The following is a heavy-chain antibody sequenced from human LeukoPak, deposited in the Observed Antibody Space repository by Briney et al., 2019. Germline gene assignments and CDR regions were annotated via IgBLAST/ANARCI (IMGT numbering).Heavy chain of an antibody. D-gene: IGHD6-13*01. J-gene: IGHJ5*02. CDR2: ISSSSSYI. Sequence: PGGSLRLSCAASGFTFSSYSMYWVRQAPGKGLEWVSSISSSSSYIYYADSVKGRFTISRDNAKNSLYLQMNSLRAEDTAVYYCASVGYSSSTGLDPTGQGTLVTVSS. CDR1: GFTFSSYS. V-gene: IGHV3-21*01. CDR3: ASVGYSSSTGLDP.